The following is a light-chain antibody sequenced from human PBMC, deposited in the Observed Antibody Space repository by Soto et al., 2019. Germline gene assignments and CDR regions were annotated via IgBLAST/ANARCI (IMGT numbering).Light chain of an antibody. J-gene: IGKJ2*01. CDR2: GTS. CDR3: QQYCSSLYT. CDR1: QSVSSSY. V-gene: IGKV3-20*01. Sequence: EIGLTQSPGTLYLSPGERATLSCRASQSVSSSYLAWYQQKPGQAPRLLIYGTSTRATGIPDRFSGSGSGTDFTLTISSLEPEDFAVYYCQQYCSSLYTFVQGTKLEIK.